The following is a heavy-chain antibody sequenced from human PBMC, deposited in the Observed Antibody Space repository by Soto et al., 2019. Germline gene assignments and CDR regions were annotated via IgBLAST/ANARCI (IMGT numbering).Heavy chain of an antibody. Sequence: SETLSHTCAVYGWSVSGYYWSWIRQPPGKGLEWIGEINHSGSTNYNPSLKSRVTISVDTSKNQFSLKLSSVTAADTAVYYCASSGDCGGDCYYNYWGQGTLVTVSS. J-gene: IGHJ4*02. CDR2: INHSGST. V-gene: IGHV4-34*01. CDR1: GWSVSGYY. CDR3: ASSGDCGGDCYYNY. D-gene: IGHD2-21*01.